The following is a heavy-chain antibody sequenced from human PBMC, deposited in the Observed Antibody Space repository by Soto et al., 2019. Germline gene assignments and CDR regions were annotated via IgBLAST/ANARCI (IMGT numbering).Heavy chain of an antibody. CDR1: GLTVSGKKY. CDR3: ASWHEREHAYDV. Sequence: DVQLVESGGGLIQPGESLRLSCAAFGLTVSGKKYVAWVRQAPGKGLEWVSALYDVDGSFYADSVKGRFTTSSDSSKTTVYLQMNGLSPDDTAVYYCASWHEREHAYDVWGHGTTVTGSS. V-gene: IGHV3-53*01. J-gene: IGHJ3*01. D-gene: IGHD1-1*01. CDR2: LYDVDGS.